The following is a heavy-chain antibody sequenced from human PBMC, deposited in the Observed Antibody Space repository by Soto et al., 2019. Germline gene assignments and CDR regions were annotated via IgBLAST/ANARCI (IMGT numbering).Heavy chain of an antibody. CDR3: ARTVPDINCSGGSCYPEYFQH. J-gene: IGHJ1*01. Sequence: SSETLSLTCTVSGGSISSGGYYWSWIRQHPGKGLEWIGYIYYSGSTYYNPSLKSRVTISVDTSKNQFSLKLSSVTAADTAVYYCARTVPDINCSGGSCYPEYFQHWGQGTLVTVSS. D-gene: IGHD2-15*01. CDR1: GGSISSGGYY. V-gene: IGHV4-31*03. CDR2: IYYSGST.